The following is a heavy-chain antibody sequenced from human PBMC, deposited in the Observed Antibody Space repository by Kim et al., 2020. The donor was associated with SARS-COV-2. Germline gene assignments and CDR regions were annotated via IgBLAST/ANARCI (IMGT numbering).Heavy chain of an antibody. Sequence: GGSLRLSCSASEFTFSNYWMHWVRQAPGKGLVWVSRISSDGTSTSYADSVKGRFTISRDNAKNMVYLQMNSLRVDDTALYYCTRGAGRDSGNFLFEFDPWGQGTLVTVSS. CDR3: TRGAGRDSGNFLFEFDP. CDR1: EFTFSNYW. V-gene: IGHV3-74*01. CDR2: ISSDGTST. D-gene: IGHD3-10*01. J-gene: IGHJ5*02.